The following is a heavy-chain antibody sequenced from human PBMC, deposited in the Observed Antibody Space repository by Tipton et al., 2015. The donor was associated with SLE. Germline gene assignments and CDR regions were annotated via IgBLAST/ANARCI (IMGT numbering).Heavy chain of an antibody. CDR3: ARAGITVRTGAFDI. CDR1: GGSISSYY. Sequence: TLSLTCTVSGGSISSYYWSWIRQPPGKGLEWIGHIYYSGSTNYNPSLKSRVTISVDTSKNQFSLKLSSVTAADTAVYYCARAGITVRTGAFDIWGQGTMVTVSS. V-gene: IGHV4-59*08. D-gene: IGHD6-19*01. J-gene: IGHJ3*02. CDR2: IYYSGST.